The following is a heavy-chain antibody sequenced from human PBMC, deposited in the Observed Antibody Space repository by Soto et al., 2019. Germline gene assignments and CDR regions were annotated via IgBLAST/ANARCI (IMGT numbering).Heavy chain of an antibody. CDR3: ARVFDTVGSFEY. CDR1: GGSISSGGYP. CDR2: IYHSGST. Sequence: SVPLSVTCAVSGGSISSGGYPWSWIRQPPGKGLEWIGYIYHSGSTYYNPSLKSRVTISVDRSKNQFSLKLSSVTAADTAVYYCARVFDTVGSFEYWGQGTLVTVSS. V-gene: IGHV4-30-2*01. J-gene: IGHJ4*02. D-gene: IGHD3-10*02.